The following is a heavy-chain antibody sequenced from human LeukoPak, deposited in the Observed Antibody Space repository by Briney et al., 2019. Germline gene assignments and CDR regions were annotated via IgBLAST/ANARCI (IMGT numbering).Heavy chain of an antibody. CDR2: IYPADSET. V-gene: IGHV5-51*01. D-gene: IGHD3-22*01. CDR3: TSRVDPYYFYIDV. CDR1: GHNFPMYW. Sequence: ESLKISCKASGHNFPMYWIDWVRHMPGKGLEWMVIIYPADSETKYNPSFQGQVTFSADRSTNTPYLEWSSLKASKTAIYYCTSRVDPYYFYIDVWGKGTTVTVSS. J-gene: IGHJ6*04.